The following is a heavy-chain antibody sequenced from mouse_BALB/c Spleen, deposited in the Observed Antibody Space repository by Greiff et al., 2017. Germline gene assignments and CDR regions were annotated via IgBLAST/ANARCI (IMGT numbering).Heavy chain of an antibody. CDR2: ISYSGST. J-gene: IGHJ4*01. CDR1: GYSITSDYA. CDR3: ARGGVTDGDYAMDY. Sequence: EVKLQESGPGLVKPSQSLSLTCTVTGYSITSDYAWNWIRQFPGNKLEWMGYISYSGSTSYNPSLKSRISITRDTSKNQFFLQLNSVTTEDTATYYCARGGVTDGDYAMDYWGQGTSVTVSS. V-gene: IGHV3-2*02.